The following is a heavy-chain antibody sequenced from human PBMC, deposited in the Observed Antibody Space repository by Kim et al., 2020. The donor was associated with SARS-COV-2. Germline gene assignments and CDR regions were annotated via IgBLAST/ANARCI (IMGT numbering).Heavy chain of an antibody. Sequence: SETLSLTCAVYGGSFSGYYWSWIRQPPGKGLEWIGEINHSGSTNYNPSLKSRVTISVDTSKNQFSLKLSSVTAADTAVYYCARVLETGRSNWFDPWGQGTLVTVSS. V-gene: IGHV4-34*01. J-gene: IGHJ5*02. CDR2: INHSGST. CDR3: ARVLETGRSNWFDP. D-gene: IGHD7-27*01. CDR1: GGSFSGYY.